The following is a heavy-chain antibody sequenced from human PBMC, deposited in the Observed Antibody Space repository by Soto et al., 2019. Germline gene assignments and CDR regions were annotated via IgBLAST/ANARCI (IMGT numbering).Heavy chain of an antibody. Sequence: SETLSLTCTVSGGSITSYYWSWIRQPPGEGLEWIGCIYYSVSTNYNPSLKSRVTISVDTSKNQFSLKLSSVTAADTAVYYCARGYYYDTRGPFDIWGQGTMVTVSS. J-gene: IGHJ3*02. CDR1: GGSITSYY. CDR3: ARGYYYDTRGPFDI. D-gene: IGHD3-22*01. CDR2: IYYSVST. V-gene: IGHV4-59*12.